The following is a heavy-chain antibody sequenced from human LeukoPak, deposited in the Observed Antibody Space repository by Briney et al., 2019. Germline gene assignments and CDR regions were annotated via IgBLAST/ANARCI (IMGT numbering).Heavy chain of an antibody. CDR3: ARERYNWNYGWYYYMDV. CDR1: GFTFSSYA. J-gene: IGHJ6*03. V-gene: IGHV3-30*04. CDR2: ISYDGSNK. Sequence: PGESLRLSCAASGFTFSSYAMHWVRQAPGKGLEWVAVISYDGSNKYYADSVKGRFTISRDNSKNTLYLQMNSLRAEDTAVYYCARERYNWNYGWYYYMDVWGKGTTVTVSS. D-gene: IGHD1-7*01.